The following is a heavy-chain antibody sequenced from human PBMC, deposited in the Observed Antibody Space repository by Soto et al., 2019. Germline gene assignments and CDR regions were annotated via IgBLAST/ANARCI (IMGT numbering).Heavy chain of an antibody. CDR2: IKQDGSEK. D-gene: IGHD5-12*01. CDR1: GFTFSSYW. V-gene: IGHV3-7*01. Sequence: LRLSCAASGFTFSSYWMSWVRQAPGKGLEWVANIKQDGSEKYYVDSVKGRFTISRDNAKNSLYLQMNSLRAEDTAVYYCARDRYSSVEMATTGFDYWGQGTLVTVSS. CDR3: ARDRYSSVEMATTGFDY. J-gene: IGHJ4*02.